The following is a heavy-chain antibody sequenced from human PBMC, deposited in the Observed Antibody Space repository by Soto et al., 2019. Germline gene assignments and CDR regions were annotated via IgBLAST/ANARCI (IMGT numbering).Heavy chain of an antibody. CDR3: ARLSIRYCSGGSCYEGKDY. D-gene: IGHD2-15*01. Sequence: SETLSLTCAVYGGSFSGYYWSWIRQPPGKGLEWIGEINHSGSTNYNPSLKSRVTISVDTSKNQFSLKLSSVTAADTAVYYCARLSIRYCSGGSCYEGKDYWGQGTLVTVSS. J-gene: IGHJ4*02. CDR2: INHSGST. V-gene: IGHV4-34*01. CDR1: GGSFSGYY.